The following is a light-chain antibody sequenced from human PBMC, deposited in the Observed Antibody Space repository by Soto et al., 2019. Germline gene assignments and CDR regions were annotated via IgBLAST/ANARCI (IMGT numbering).Light chain of an antibody. CDR2: GAS. Sequence: EIVLTQSPGTLSLSPGERAALSCRASQSVSCSYLAWYQQKPGQAPRLLIYGASNRATGIPDRFSGSGSGTDFTLTISRLEPEDFAVYYCQQYGSSGTFGQGTKVDIK. CDR3: QQYGSSGT. J-gene: IGKJ1*01. CDR1: QSVSCSY. V-gene: IGKV3-20*01.